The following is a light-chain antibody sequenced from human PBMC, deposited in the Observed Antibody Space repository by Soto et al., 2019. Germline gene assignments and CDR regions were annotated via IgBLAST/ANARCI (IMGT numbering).Light chain of an antibody. CDR2: GAS. CDR1: QSVSSSN. CDR3: QQYGTSPLT. Sequence: EIVLTQSPGTLSLSPGERATLSCRASQSVSSSNLAWYQQKPGQAPRVLIYGASSRATGIPDRFSGSGSGTDFTLTISRLEPEDVAVYYCQQYGTSPLTFGGGTKVEIK. J-gene: IGKJ4*01. V-gene: IGKV3-20*01.